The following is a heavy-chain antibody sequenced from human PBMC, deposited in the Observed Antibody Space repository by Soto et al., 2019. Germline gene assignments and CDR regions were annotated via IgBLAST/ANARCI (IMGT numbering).Heavy chain of an antibody. CDR3: AGGVEMATMTGYFDL. V-gene: IGHV4-39*01. Sequence: QLQLQESGPGLVKPSETLSLTCTVSGGSISSSSYYWGWIRQPPGKGLEWIGSIYYSGSTYYNPSLKSRVTISVDTSKNQFSVNVSSVTAADTAVYYGAGGVEMATMTGYFDLWGRGTLVTVSS. D-gene: IGHD5-12*01. CDR1: GGSISSSSYY. CDR2: IYYSGST. J-gene: IGHJ2*01.